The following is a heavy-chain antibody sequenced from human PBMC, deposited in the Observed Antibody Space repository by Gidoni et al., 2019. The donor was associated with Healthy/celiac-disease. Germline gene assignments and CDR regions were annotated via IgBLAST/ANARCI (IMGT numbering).Heavy chain of an antibody. CDR3: AEPYDILTGGI. D-gene: IGHD3-9*01. V-gene: IGHV3-23*01. CDR1: GFTFSSYA. J-gene: IGHJ3*02. Sequence: EVQLLESGGGLVQPGGYLRLSCAASGFTFSSYAMSWVRQAPGKGLEWVSAISGSGGSTYYADSVKGRFTISRDNSKNTLYLQMNSLRAEDTAVYYCAEPYDILTGGIWGQGTMVTVSS. CDR2: ISGSGGST.